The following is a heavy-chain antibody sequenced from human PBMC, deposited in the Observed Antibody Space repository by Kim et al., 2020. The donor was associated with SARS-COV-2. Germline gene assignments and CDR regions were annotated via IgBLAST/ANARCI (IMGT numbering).Heavy chain of an antibody. D-gene: IGHD5-12*01. V-gene: IGHV3-64D*09. CDR1: GFTFSSYA. CDR2: ISSNGGST. Sequence: GGSLRLSCSASGFTFSSYAMHWVRQAPGKGLEYVSAISSNGGSTYYADSVKGRFTISRDNSKNTLYLQMSSLRAEYTAVYYCVKDRGGYDIDYWGQGTLVTVSS. J-gene: IGHJ4*02. CDR3: VKDRGGYDIDY.